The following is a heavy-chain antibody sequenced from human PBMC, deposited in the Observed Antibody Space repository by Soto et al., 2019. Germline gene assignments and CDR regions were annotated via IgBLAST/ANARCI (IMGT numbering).Heavy chain of an antibody. D-gene: IGHD4-17*01. CDR1: GFTFSSYA. CDR3: AKTDDYGDYAIDY. CDR2: ISGSGGST. J-gene: IGHJ4*02. Sequence: EVQLLESGGGLVQPGGSLRLSCAASGFTFSSYAMSWVRQAPGKGLEWVSAISGSGGSTYYADSVKGRFTISRDNSKHTLYLQMNSLSAEDTAVYYCAKTDDYGDYAIDYWGQGTLVTVSS. V-gene: IGHV3-23*01.